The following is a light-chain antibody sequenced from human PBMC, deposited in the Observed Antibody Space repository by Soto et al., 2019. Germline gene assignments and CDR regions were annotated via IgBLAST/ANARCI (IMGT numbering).Light chain of an antibody. J-gene: IGKJ1*01. V-gene: IGKV1-39*01. CDR3: QQYDNWPQT. Sequence: DIQMTQSPSSLSASVGDRVTITCRASQSISSYLNWYQQKPGKAPKLLIYAASSLQSGVPSRFSGSGSGTEFTLTISSLQSEDFAVYFCQQYDNWPQTFGHGTMVEIK. CDR2: AAS. CDR1: QSISSY.